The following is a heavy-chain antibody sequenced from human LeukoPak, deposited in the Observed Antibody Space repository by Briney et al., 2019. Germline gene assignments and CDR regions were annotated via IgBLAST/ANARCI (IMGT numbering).Heavy chain of an antibody. J-gene: IGHJ6*02. CDR2: ISSSGSTI. V-gene: IGHV3-11*01. CDR3: ARNMGEKHYYYYGMDV. Sequence: GGSLRLSCAASGFTFSDCYMSWIRQAPGKGLEWVSYISSSGSTIYYADSVKGRFTISRDNAKNSLYLQMNSLRAEDTAVYYCARNMGEKHYYYYGMDVWGQGTTVTVSS. D-gene: IGHD3-16*01. CDR1: GFTFSDCY.